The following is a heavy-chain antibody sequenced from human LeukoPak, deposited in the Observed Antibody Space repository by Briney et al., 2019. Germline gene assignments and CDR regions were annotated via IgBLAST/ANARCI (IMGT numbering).Heavy chain of an antibody. J-gene: IGHJ3*02. CDR1: GGSISSSSYY. CDR3: ARVRYSSSPHDAFDI. D-gene: IGHD6-13*01. Sequence: SETLSLTCTVSGGSISSSSYYWGWIRQPPGKGLEWIGSIYYSGSTYYNPSLKSRVTISVDTSKNQFSLKLSSVTAAVTAVYYCARVRYSSSPHDAFDIWGQGTMVTVSS. CDR2: IYYSGST. V-gene: IGHV4-39*07.